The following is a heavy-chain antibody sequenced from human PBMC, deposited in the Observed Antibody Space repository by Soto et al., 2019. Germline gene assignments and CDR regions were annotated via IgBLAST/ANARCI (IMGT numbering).Heavy chain of an antibody. CDR2: FDPEDGET. CDR3: ATGYYDLLAVIEGYYYYGMDV. J-gene: IGHJ6*02. Sequence: ASVKVSCKVSGYTLTELSMHWVRQTRGKGLEWMGGFDPEDGETIYAQKFQGRVTMTEDTSTDTAYMELSSLRSGDTAVYYCATGYYDLLAVIEGYYYYGMDVWGQGTTVTVSS. CDR1: GYTLTELS. D-gene: IGHD3-9*01. V-gene: IGHV1-24*01.